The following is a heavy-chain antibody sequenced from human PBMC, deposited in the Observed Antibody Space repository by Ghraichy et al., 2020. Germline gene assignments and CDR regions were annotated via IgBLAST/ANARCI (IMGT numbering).Heavy chain of an antibody. D-gene: IGHD3-10*01. CDR2: IYYSGST. J-gene: IGHJ3*02. V-gene: IGHV4-39*01. CDR1: GGSISSSSYY. Sequence: SETLSLTCTVSGGSISSSSYYWGWIRQPPGKGLEWIGSIYYSGSTYYNPSLKSRVTISVDTSKNQFSLKLSSVTAADTAVYYCARHYGSGSYYSPPYDAFDIWGQGTMVTVSS. CDR3: ARHYGSGSYYSPPYDAFDI.